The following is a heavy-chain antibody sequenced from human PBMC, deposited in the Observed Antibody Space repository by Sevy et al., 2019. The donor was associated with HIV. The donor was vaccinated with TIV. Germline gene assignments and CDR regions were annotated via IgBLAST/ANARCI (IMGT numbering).Heavy chain of an antibody. CDR3: ARDLGRYSGSWIAVNPDDYLYYAMDV. CDR2: INPRSGGT. CDR1: GYTFTDYF. J-gene: IGHJ6*02. V-gene: IGHV1-2*02. D-gene: IGHD6-13*01. Sequence: ASVKVSCKASGYTFTDYFIHWVRQAPGQGLEWMGWINPRSGGTKSTQKFQGRVTMTRDTAFNTAYMEVTRLTSDDTAVYYCARDLGRYSGSWIAVNPDDYLYYAMDVWGQGTTVTVSS.